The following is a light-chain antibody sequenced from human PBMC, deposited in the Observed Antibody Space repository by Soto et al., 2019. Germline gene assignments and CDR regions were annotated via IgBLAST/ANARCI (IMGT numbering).Light chain of an antibody. Sequence: EIVLTQSPGTLSLSPGERATLSCRAIQSVSSSYLAWYQQKPGQAPRLLIYGASTRATGIPARFSGSGSGTDFTLTISRLEPEDFAVYYCQQYGSSLTWTFGQGTKVDIK. CDR2: GAS. V-gene: IGKV3-20*01. J-gene: IGKJ1*01. CDR3: QQYGSSLTWT. CDR1: QSVSSSY.